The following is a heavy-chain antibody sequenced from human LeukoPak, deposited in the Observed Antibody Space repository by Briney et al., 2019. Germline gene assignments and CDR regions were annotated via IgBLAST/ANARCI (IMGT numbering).Heavy chain of an antibody. D-gene: IGHD6-19*01. Sequence: ASVKVSCKASGYTFTGYYMHWVRQAPGQGLEWMGWINPNSGGTNYAQKFQGRVTITRNTSISTAYMELSSLRSEDTAVYYCARGMYSSGWYVKLYYYYYMDVWGKGTTVTVSS. J-gene: IGHJ6*03. CDR3: ARGMYSSGWYVKLYYYYYMDV. CDR1: GYTFTGYY. CDR2: INPNSGGT. V-gene: IGHV1-2*02.